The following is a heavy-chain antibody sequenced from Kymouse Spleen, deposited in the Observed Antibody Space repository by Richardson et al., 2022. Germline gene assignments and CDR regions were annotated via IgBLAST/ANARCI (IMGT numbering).Heavy chain of an antibody. J-gene: IGHJ4*02. D-gene: IGHD1-20*01,IGHD1-7*01. Sequence: EVQLVESGGGLVQPGRSLRLSCAASGFTFDDYAMHWVRQAPGKGLEWVSGISWNSGSIGYADSVKGRFTISRDNAKNSLYLQMNSLRAEDTALYYCAKAHNWNYFDYWGQGTLVTVSS. CDR1: GFTFDDYA. CDR3: AKAHNWNYFDY. V-gene: IGHV3-9*01. CDR2: ISWNSGSI.